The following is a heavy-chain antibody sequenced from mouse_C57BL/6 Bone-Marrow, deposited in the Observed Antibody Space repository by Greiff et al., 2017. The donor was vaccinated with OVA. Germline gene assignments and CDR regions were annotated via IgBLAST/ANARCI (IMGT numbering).Heavy chain of an antibody. CDR2: IDPSDSET. J-gene: IGHJ4*01. CDR1: GYTFTSYW. D-gene: IGHD3-2*02. V-gene: IGHV1-52*01. CDR3: ARSGGRQLRLRYAMDY. Sequence: QVQLQQPGAELVRPGSSVKLSCKASGYTFTSYWMHWVKQRPIQGLEWIGNIDPSDSETHYNQKFKDKATLTVDKSSSTAYMQLSSLTSEDSAVYYCARSGGRQLRLRYAMDYWGQGTSVTVSS.